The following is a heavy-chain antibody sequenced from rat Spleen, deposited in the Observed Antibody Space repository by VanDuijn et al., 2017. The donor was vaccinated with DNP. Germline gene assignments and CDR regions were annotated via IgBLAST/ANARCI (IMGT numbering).Heavy chain of an antibody. Sequence: QVQLKESGPGLVQPSQTLSLTCTVSGFSLTSYHVHWVRQPPGKGLEWMGIIWNTGGTRYNSVFRSRLSISKDTSKSQVFLQMNSLQPEDTATYYCASTLVNYGTYGYYAMDAWGQGTSVTVSS. J-gene: IGHJ4*01. CDR2: IWNTGGT. CDR1: GFSLTSYH. V-gene: IGHV2-41*01. D-gene: IGHD1-3*01. CDR3: ASTLVNYGTYGYYAMDA.